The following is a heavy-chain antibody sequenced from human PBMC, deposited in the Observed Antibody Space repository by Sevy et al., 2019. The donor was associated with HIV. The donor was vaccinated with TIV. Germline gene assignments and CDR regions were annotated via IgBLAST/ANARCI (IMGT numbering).Heavy chain of an antibody. CDR2: IGSSGSNV. D-gene: IGHD3-10*01. CDR1: GFIFSSYE. J-gene: IGHJ3*01. CDR3: NRITLQGEDAFDL. V-gene: IGHV3-48*03. Sequence: GGSLRLSCAASGFIFSSYEMSCVRQAPGKGLEWISYIGSSGSNVYHADSVKGRFTISRDNAQNSLYLQMNSLRVEDTAVYYCNRITLQGEDAFDLWGQGTMVTVSS.